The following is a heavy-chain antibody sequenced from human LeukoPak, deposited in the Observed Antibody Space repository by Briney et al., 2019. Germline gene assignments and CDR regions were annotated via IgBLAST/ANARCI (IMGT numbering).Heavy chain of an antibody. D-gene: IGHD3-10*01. Sequence: ASVKVSCKASGYTFTSYGISWVRQAPGQGLEWMGWISAYNGNTNYAQKLQGRVTMTTDTSTSTAYMELSRLRSDDTAVYYCARDVLLWFGEYRFDPWGQGTLVTVSS. J-gene: IGHJ5*02. CDR2: ISAYNGNT. V-gene: IGHV1-18*01. CDR3: ARDVLLWFGEYRFDP. CDR1: GYTFTSYG.